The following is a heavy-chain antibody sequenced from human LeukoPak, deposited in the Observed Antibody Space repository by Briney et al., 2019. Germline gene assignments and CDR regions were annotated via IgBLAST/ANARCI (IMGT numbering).Heavy chain of an antibody. CDR1: GFTFSSYG. V-gene: IGHV3-33*01. CDR3: ARVTGSSSPDDY. J-gene: IGHJ4*02. CDR2: IWYDGSNK. Sequence: PGGSLRLSCAASGFTFSSYGMHWVRQAPGKGLEWVAVIWYDGSNKYYTDSVKGRFTISRDNSKDTLDLQMNSLRAEDTAVYYCARVTGSSSPDDYWGQGTLVTVSS. D-gene: IGHD6-6*01.